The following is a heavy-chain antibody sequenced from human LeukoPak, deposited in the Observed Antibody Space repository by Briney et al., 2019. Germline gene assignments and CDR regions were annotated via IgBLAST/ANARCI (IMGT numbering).Heavy chain of an antibody. V-gene: IGHV3-23*01. CDR2: ISGSGGST. CDR1: GFTFSSYA. J-gene: IGHJ4*02. Sequence: GGSLRLSCAASGFTFSSYAMSWVRQAPGKGLEWVSAISGSGGSTYYADSVKGRFTISRDNSKNTLYLQMNSLRAEDTAVYYCAKDTGMIVVATWYYWGQGTLVTVSS. D-gene: IGHD3-22*01. CDR3: AKDTGMIVVATWYY.